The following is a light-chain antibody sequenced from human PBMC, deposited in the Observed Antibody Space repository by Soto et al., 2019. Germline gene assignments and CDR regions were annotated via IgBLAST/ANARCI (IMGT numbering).Light chain of an antibody. CDR3: QQYYSTPHT. Sequence: DLLRTHSPDSLSVSLGERASINCKSSQSVLYSSNNKNYLAWYQQKPGQPPKLLIYWASTRESGVPDRLSGSGSGTDFTLTISSLQAEDVAVYYCQQYYSTPHTFGGGTKVDIK. CDR1: QSVLYSSNNKNY. J-gene: IGKJ4*01. CDR2: WAS. V-gene: IGKV4-1*01.